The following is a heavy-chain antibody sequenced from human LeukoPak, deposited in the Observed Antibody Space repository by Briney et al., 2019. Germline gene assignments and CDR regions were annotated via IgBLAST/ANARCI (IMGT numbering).Heavy chain of an antibody. D-gene: IGHD3-22*01. V-gene: IGHV6-1*01. CDR1: GDSVSSNSAA. CDR2: TYYRSKWYN. Sequence: SQTLSLTCAISGDSVSSNSAAWNWIRQSPSRGLEWLGRTYYRSKWYNDYAVSVKSRITINPDTSKNQFPLQLNSVTPEDTAVYYCARGSPDYYNSSGLIGAFDIWGQGTMDTVSS. CDR3: ARGSPDYYNSSGLIGAFDI. J-gene: IGHJ3*02.